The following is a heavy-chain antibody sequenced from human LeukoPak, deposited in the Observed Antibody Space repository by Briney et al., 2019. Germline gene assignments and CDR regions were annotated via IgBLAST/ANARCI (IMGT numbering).Heavy chain of an antibody. CDR1: GGSFSGYY. J-gene: IGHJ5*02. Sequence: PSETLSLTCAVYGGSFSGYYWSWIRQPPGEGLEWIGEINHSGSTNYNPSLKSRVTISVDTSKNQFSLKLSSVTAADTAVYYCARGLWFDPWGQGTLVTVSS. V-gene: IGHV4-34*01. CDR2: INHSGST. CDR3: ARGLWFDP.